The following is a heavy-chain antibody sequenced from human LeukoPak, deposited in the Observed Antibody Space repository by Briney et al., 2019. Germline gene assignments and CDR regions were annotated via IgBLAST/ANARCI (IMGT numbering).Heavy chain of an antibody. CDR3: ARAVAGRLDY. D-gene: IGHD6-19*01. V-gene: IGHV6-1*01. J-gene: IGHJ4*02. CDR1: GDSVSSNNAG. CDR2: TYYRSKWYN. Sequence: SQTLSLTCAIPGDSVSSNNAGWTWLRQSPSRGLEWLGRTYYRSKWYNDYAVSVKSRITISPDTSKNQFSLQLNSVTPEDTAVYYCARAVAGRLDYWGQGTLVTVSS.